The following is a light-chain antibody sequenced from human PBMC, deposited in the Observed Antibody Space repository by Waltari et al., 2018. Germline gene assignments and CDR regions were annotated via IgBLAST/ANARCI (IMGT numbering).Light chain of an antibody. CDR3: QQRSNWPPT. V-gene: IGKV3-11*01. CDR1: QSVSSY. Sequence: LSLSPGERATLSCRASQSVSSYLAWYQQKPGQAPRLLIYDASNRATGIPARFSGSGSGTDFTLTISSLEPEDFAVYYCQQRSNWPPTFGQGTKVEIK. CDR2: DAS. J-gene: IGKJ1*01.